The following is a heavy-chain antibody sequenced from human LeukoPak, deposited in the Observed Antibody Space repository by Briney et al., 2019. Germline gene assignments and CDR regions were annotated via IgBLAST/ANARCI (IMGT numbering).Heavy chain of an antibody. Sequence: PSQTLSLTCAVSGDSISSASYCWSWVRQPAGKGLEWIGRFYSNGSTNYNPSLKSRVTISVDTSQNQFSLRLNSVTVADTAVYYCARANRNFYYDSSGYGHFYYMDVWGKGATVTVSS. V-gene: IGHV4-61*02. D-gene: IGHD3-22*01. J-gene: IGHJ6*03. CDR2: FYSNGST. CDR3: ARANRNFYYDSSGYGHFYYMDV. CDR1: GDSISSASYC.